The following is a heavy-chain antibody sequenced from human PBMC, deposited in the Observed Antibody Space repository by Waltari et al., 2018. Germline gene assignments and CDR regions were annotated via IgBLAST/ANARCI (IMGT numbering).Heavy chain of an antibody. CDR3: ARDPPVGATPSFQH. CDR1: GFTFSSYS. V-gene: IGHV3-21*01. Sequence: EVQLVESGGGLVKPGGSLRLSCVASGFTFSSYSMTWVRQAPGKGLEWVSSISSSSSYIYYADSVKGRFTISRDNAKNSLYLQMNSLRAEDTAVYYCARDPPVGATPSFQHWGQGTLVTVSS. J-gene: IGHJ1*01. CDR2: ISSSSSYI. D-gene: IGHD1-26*01.